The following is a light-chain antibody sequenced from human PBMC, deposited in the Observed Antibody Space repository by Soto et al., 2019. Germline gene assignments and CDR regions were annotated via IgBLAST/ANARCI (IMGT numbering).Light chain of an antibody. V-gene: IGLV1-47*01. CDR3: GGWDDSLSGPV. CDR1: SSNIGSNY. J-gene: IGLJ2*01. CDR2: RNN. Sequence: VLTQPPSASGSPGQRVNISCSGSSSNIGSNYVYWYRQFPGTAPKLLIQRNNQRPSGVPARFSGSKSGTSASLAISGLRSEDEADYYCGGWDDSLSGPVFGGGTKVTVL.